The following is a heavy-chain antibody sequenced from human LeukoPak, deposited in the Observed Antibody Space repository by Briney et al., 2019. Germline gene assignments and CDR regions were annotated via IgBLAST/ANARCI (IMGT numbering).Heavy chain of an antibody. Sequence: PGGSLRLSCAASEFTFSSYTMNWVRQAPGEGLEWVSSITSSSGYKYYADSVKGRFTISRDNARNSVSLQMNSLRTEDTAVYYCARDLGIGYSYGTDYWGQGTLVTVSS. CDR2: ITSSSGYK. CDR1: EFTFSSYT. V-gene: IGHV3-21*01. D-gene: IGHD5-18*01. J-gene: IGHJ4*02. CDR3: ARDLGIGYSYGTDY.